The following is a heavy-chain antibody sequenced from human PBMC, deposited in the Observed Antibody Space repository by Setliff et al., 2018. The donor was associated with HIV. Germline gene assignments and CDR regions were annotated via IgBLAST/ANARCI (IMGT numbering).Heavy chain of an antibody. D-gene: IGHD1-20*01. V-gene: IGHV1-69*13. J-gene: IGHJ5*02. CDR2: IIPIFGTA. CDR3: ARNVPGILPRWVGFDP. CDR1: GGTFSSYA. Sequence: ASVKVSCKASGGTFSSYAISWVRQAPGQGLEWMGGIIPIFGTANYAQKFQGRVTITADESTSTAYMELSSLRSEDTAVYYCARNVPGILPRWVGFDPWGQGTLVTISS.